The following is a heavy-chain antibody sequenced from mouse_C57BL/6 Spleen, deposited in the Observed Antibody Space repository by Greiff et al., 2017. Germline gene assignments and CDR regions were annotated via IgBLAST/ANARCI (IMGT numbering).Heavy chain of an antibody. V-gene: IGHV5-4*01. CDR1: GFIFSSYA. Sequence: EVQGVESGGGLVKPGGSLKLSCAASGFIFSSYAMSWVRQTPEKRLEWVATISDGGSYTYYPDNVKGRFTITRDNATNNLYLQLSHLKSEDTAMYYCARIYDGYYYVDDWGQGTTLTVSS. J-gene: IGHJ2*01. D-gene: IGHD2-3*01. CDR3: ARIYDGYYYVDD. CDR2: ISDGGSYT.